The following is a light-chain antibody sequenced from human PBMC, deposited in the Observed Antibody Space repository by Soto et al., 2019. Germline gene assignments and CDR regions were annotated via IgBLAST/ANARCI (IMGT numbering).Light chain of an antibody. CDR2: EVS. V-gene: IGLV2-23*02. J-gene: IGLJ1*01. CDR1: SSDVGSYNL. CDR3: CSYAGSSTFFYV. Sequence: QSALTQPASVSGSPRQSITISCTGTSSDVGSYNLVSWYQQHPGKAPKLMIYEVSKRPSGVSNRFSGSKSGNTASLTISGLQAEDEADYYCCSYAGSSTFFYVFGTGTKVTVL.